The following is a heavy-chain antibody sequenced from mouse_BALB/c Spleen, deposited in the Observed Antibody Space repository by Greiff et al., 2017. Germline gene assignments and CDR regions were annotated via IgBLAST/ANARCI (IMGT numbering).Heavy chain of an antibody. V-gene: IGHV3-6*02. CDR3: ARRGAMDY. CDR2: ISYDGSN. Sequence: EVQLVESGPGLVKPSRSLSLTCSVTGYSITSGYYWNWIRQFPGNKLEWMGYISYDGSNNYNPSLKNRISITRDTSKNQFFLKLNSVTTEDTATYYCARRGAMDYWGQGTSVTVSS. CDR1: GYSITSGYY. J-gene: IGHJ4*01.